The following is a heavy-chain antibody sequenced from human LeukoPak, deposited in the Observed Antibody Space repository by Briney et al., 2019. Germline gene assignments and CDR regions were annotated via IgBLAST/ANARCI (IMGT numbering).Heavy chain of an antibody. CDR3: ARDSYGSGTYYHGY. CDR1: GFTVSSNY. J-gene: IGHJ4*02. Sequence: PGGSLRLSCAASGFTVSSNYMSWVRQAPGKGLEWVSVIYGGGTSYYADSVKGRFTISRDNSKNTLYLQMNSQRAEDSAVYYCARDSYGSGTYYHGYWGQGTLVTVSS. CDR2: IYGGGTS. V-gene: IGHV3-66*01. D-gene: IGHD3-10*01.